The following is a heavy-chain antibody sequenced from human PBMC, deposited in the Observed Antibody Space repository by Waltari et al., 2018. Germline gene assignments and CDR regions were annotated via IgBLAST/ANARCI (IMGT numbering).Heavy chain of an antibody. V-gene: IGHV1-69*01. Sequence: QVQLVQSGAEVKKPGSSVKVSCKASGGTFSSYAISWVRQAPGQGLEWMGGIIPILGTANYAQKFQGRVTITADESTSTAYMELSSLRSEDTAVYYCARGGNYYDSSGNENYFDYWGQGTLVTVSS. D-gene: IGHD3-22*01. CDR2: IIPILGTA. CDR1: GGTFSSYA. CDR3: ARGGNYYDSSGNENYFDY. J-gene: IGHJ4*02.